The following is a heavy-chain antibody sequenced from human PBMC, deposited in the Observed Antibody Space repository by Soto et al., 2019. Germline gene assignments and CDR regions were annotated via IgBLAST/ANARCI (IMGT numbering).Heavy chain of an antibody. D-gene: IGHD6-13*01. CDR1: GVTLTNVW. CDR3: AKGAGFDY. CDR2: ISGSGGST. J-gene: IGHJ4*02. V-gene: IGHV3-23*01. Sequence: SGGSLRLSCEVSGVTLTNVWMSWVRQAPGKGLEWVSAISGSGGSTYYADSVKGRFTISRDNSKNTLYLQMNSLRAEDTAVYYCAKGAGFDYWGQGTLVTVSS.